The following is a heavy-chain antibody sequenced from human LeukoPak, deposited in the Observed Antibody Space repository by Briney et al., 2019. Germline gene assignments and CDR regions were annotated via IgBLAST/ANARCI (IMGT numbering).Heavy chain of an antibody. CDR1: GYTFSKYD. V-gene: IGHV1-8*03. CDR3: ATNPPGVKIVGATTLDY. Sequence: GASVKVSCKASGYTFSKYDINWVRQATGQGLEWMGWIKPHRGDTGYAQNFQGRVTITSDTSIGTAYMELSSLRSEDTAVYYCATNPPGVKIVGATTLDYWGQGTLVTVSS. J-gene: IGHJ4*02. D-gene: IGHD1-26*01. CDR2: IKPHRGDT.